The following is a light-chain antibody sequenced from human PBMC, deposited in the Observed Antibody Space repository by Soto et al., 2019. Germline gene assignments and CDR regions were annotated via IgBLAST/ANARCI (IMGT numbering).Light chain of an antibody. J-gene: IGLJ1*01. V-gene: IGLV2-14*01. CDR3: TSYTSSSTDV. CDR1: SSDVGGYNY. Sequence: QSALTQPASVSGSPGQSVTISCTGTSSDVGGYNYVSWYQQHPDKAPTLMIYDVSNRPSGVSNRFSGSKSGNTASLTISGLQAEDEADYFCTSYTSSSTDVFGTGTKVTVL. CDR2: DVS.